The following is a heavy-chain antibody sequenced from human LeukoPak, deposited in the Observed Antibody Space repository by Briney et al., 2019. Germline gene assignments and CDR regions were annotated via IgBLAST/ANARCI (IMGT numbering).Heavy chain of an antibody. Sequence: GGSLRLSCTASGFTFSTYSMNWVRQAPGRGLEWVSYISGSSSSSDGGAIQYADSVKGRFTISRDNSKNTLYLQMNSLRAEDTAVYYCAKDPRLDEWLRFPSWFDPWGQGTLVTVSS. V-gene: IGHV3-48*01. D-gene: IGHD5-12*01. J-gene: IGHJ5*02. CDR3: AKDPRLDEWLRFPSWFDP. CDR2: ISGSSSSSDGGAI. CDR1: GFTFSTYS.